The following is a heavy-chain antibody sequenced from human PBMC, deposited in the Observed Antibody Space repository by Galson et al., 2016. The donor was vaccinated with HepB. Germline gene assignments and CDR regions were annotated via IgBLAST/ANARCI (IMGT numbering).Heavy chain of an antibody. D-gene: IGHD1-1*01. J-gene: IGHJ4*02. V-gene: IGHV2-5*01. Sequence: PALVKPTQTLTLTCTFSGFSLSTSGVGVSWIRQPPGKALEWLALIYWNDDKRYSPSLKSRLTISKDTSKNQVVLAMTNMDPVDTGTYYCAHPKEGTTGGVYFDYWGQGTLVSVSS. CDR2: IYWNDDK. CDR1: GFSLSTSGVG. CDR3: AHPKEGTTGGVYFDY.